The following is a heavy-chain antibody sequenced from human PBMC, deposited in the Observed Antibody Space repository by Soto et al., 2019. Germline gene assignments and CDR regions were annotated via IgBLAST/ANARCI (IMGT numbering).Heavy chain of an antibody. CDR2: IFSNDEK. D-gene: IGHD6-13*01. Sequence: SGPTLVNPTETLTLTCTVSGFSLSNAGLGVSWIRQPPGKALEWLAHIFSNDEKSYSTSLKSRLTISKDTSKSQVVLTMTNMDPVDTATYYCASTYSTSWSWFDLWGQGTLVTVSS. V-gene: IGHV2-26*04. CDR1: GFSLSNAGLG. CDR3: ASTYSTSWSWFDL. J-gene: IGHJ5*02.